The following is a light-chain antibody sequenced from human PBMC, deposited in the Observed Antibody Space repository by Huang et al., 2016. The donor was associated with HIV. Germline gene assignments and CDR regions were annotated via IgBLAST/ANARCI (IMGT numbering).Light chain of an antibody. V-gene: IGKV1-39*01. CDR2: AAS. CDR1: QSINSY. J-gene: IGKJ4*01. Sequence: DIQLTQSPSSLSASVGDRVTITCRASQSINSYLNWYQQKPGNAPKVLIYAASSLQSGVPSRFSGSGSGTDFTLTINSLQPEDFAIYYCQQSYNTPLTFGGETRLEIK. CDR3: QQSYNTPLT.